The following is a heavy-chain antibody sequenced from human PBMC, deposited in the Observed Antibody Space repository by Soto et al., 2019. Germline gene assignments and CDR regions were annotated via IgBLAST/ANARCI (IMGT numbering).Heavy chain of an antibody. J-gene: IGHJ3*02. D-gene: IGHD6-19*01. Sequence: GGSLRLSCAASGFTVSSNYMSWVHPAPGKGLEWVSVIYSCGSTYYADSVKGRFTISRDNSKNTLYLQMNSLRAEDTAVYYCARVPRIAVAGTVGDVLGALDIWGQGTMVTVS. CDR3: ARVPRIAVAGTVGDVLGALDI. V-gene: IGHV3-66*01. CDR2: IYSCGST. CDR1: GFTVSSNY.